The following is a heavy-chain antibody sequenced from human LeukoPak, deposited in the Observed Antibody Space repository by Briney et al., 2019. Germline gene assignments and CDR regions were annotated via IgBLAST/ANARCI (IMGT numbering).Heavy chain of an antibody. V-gene: IGHV3-9*01. J-gene: IGHJ4*02. CDR2: ISWNSGSI. CDR3: AKAGSGYSFDY. D-gene: IGHD3-22*01. CDR1: GFTFSAYA. Sequence: GGSLRLSCAASGFTFSAYAMSWVRQAPGKGLEWVSGISWNSGSIGYADSVKGRFTISRDNAKNSLYLQMNSLRAEDTALYYCAKAGSGYSFDYWGQGTLVTVSS.